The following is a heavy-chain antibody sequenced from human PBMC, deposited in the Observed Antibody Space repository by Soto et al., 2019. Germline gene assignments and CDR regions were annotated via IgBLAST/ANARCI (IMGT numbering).Heavy chain of an antibody. CDR1: GFIFSSYW. Sequence: GGSLRLSCAASGFIFSSYWMSWVHQAPGKGLEWVANIKQDGSEKYYGESVKGRFTISRDNARNSLYLQMNSLRAEDTAVYYCAISPGSSSWAYYYYNGMDVWGQGTTVTVSS. CDR2: IKQDGSEK. D-gene: IGHD6-13*01. V-gene: IGHV3-7*01. CDR3: AISPGSSSWAYYYYNGMDV. J-gene: IGHJ6*02.